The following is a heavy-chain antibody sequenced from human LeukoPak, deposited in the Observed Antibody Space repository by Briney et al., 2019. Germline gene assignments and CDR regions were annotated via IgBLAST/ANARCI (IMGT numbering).Heavy chain of an antibody. D-gene: IGHD6-13*01. Sequence: PSETLSLTCTVSGGSISSGDYYWSWIRQPPGKGLEWIGYIYYSGGTYYNPSLKSRVTISVDTSKNQFSLKLSSVTAADTAVYYCARVDSSSLRPMMFDYWGQGTLVTVSS. V-gene: IGHV4-30-4*08. CDR1: GGSISSGDYY. CDR3: ARVDSSSLRPMMFDY. J-gene: IGHJ4*02. CDR2: IYYSGGT.